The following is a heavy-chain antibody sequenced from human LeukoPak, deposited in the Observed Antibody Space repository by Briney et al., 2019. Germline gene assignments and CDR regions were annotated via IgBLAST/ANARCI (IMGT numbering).Heavy chain of an antibody. CDR2: MNRNNGNT. J-gene: IGHJ6*03. CDR1: GYTFTSYD. CDR3: ARTRLERRGYYYYYYMDV. Sequence: GASVKVSCKASGYTFTSYDINWVRQATGQGLEWMGWMNRNNGNTGYAQKFQGRVTITRNTSISTAYMELSSLRSEDTAVYYCARTRLERRGYYYYYYMDVWGKGTTVTVSS. V-gene: IGHV1-8*03. D-gene: IGHD1-1*01.